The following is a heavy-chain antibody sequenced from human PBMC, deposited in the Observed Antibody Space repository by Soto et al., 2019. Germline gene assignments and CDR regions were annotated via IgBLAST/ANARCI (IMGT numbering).Heavy chain of an antibody. D-gene: IGHD1-26*01. CDR2: IHYSGRT. Sequence: SETRSLTCSVSNGSISGFYWTWIRQPPGKILEWIGYIHYSGRTDHNPSLTSRATMSVDTSKNQFSLNLKSITAADTDVYYCVRVGVGIGNHFDSWGRGTLVTVSS. CDR3: VRVGVGIGNHFDS. CDR1: NGSISGFY. V-gene: IGHV4-59*12. J-gene: IGHJ4*02.